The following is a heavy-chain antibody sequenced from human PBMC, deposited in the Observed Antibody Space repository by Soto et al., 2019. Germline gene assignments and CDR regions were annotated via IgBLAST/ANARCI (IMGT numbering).Heavy chain of an antibody. Sequence: QVQLVQSGAEVKKPGSSVKVSCKASGGTFSSYAISWVRQAPGQGLEWMGGIIPIFGTANYAQKFQGRVTITADEATSTAYMVLSSLRSEDTAVYYCASQGGNYYDSSGYYSLDYWGQGTLVTVSS. V-gene: IGHV1-69*01. J-gene: IGHJ4*02. CDR2: IIPIFGTA. CDR3: ASQGGNYYDSSGYYSLDY. D-gene: IGHD3-22*01. CDR1: GGTFSSYA.